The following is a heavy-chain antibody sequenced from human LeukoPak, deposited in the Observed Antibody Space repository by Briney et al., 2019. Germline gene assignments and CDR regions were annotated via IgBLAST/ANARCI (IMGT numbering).Heavy chain of an antibody. CDR3: AKVISGAGTNY. D-gene: IGHD6-13*01. Sequence: GGSLRLSCAASGFTFSSYVMNWVRQAPGEGLEWVSVISGSGDSTYYADSVKGRFTISRDNSRNTLHLQMNSLRAEDTAVYYCAKVISGAGTNYWGQGTLVTVSS. V-gene: IGHV3-23*01. CDR1: GFTFSSYV. J-gene: IGHJ4*02. CDR2: ISGSGDST.